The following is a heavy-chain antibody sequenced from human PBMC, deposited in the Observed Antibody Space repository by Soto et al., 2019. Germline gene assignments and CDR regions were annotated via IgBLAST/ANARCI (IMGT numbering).Heavy chain of an antibody. CDR1: GFTFSDDW. CDR3: AVNDYLDY. CDR2: IKRKSDGGTT. Sequence: GGSLRLSCAASGFTFSDDWMIWVRQAPGKGLEWVGRIKRKSDGGTTDYAAPVKGRFTISRDDSANTLYLQMNSLKTEGTAVYFCAVNDYLDYWGQGALVTVSS. J-gene: IGHJ4*02. V-gene: IGHV3-15*01.